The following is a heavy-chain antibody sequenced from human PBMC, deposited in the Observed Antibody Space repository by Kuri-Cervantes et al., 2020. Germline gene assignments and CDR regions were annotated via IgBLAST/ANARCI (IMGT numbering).Heavy chain of an antibody. D-gene: IGHD3-16*02. Sequence: RGSLCLSWALSRFTFITSCTGWVRQAPGKGLEWVANIQPEGSEKYYVDSVKGRFTISRDNAKNSLYRQMNSLSTEDTAVYYCARGPSYIHYDYIWGSYRQRAFDIWGQGTMVTVSS. CDR2: IQPEGSEK. J-gene: IGHJ3*02. CDR3: ARGPSYIHYDYIWGSYRQRAFDI. CDR1: RFTFITSC. V-gene: IGHV3-7*01.